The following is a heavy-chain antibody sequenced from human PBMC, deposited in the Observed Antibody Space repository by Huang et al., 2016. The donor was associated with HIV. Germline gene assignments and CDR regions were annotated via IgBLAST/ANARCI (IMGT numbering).Heavy chain of an antibody. CDR3: ARLPGSITMIRGVITDPY. D-gene: IGHD3-10*01. CDR2: IYYMGTP. J-gene: IGHJ4*02. CDR1: GGSIRSDNYY. V-gene: IGHV4-39*01. Sequence: QLQLQESGPGLVKPSETLSLTCTVSGGSIRSDNYYWGWIRQPPGKGLAGIGSIYYMGTPYYNPSLKSRVTITVDTSKNQFSLKMRSVTAADTAVYYCARLPGSITMIRGVITDPYWGQGTLVTVSS.